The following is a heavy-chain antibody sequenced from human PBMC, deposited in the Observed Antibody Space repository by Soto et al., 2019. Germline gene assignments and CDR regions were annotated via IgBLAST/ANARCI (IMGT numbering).Heavy chain of an antibody. CDR3: ATAPMNFGGSDYSTYHYGMGG. CDR2: INPNSGGT. CDR1: GYTFTGYY. J-gene: IGHJ6*01. Sequence: ASVKVSCKASGYTFTGYYIHWVRQAPGQGLEWMGWINPNSGGTNFAQKFQGWLTMTSDTSISTAYMELSRLRSDDTAVYYCATAPMNFGGSDYSTYHYGMGGRGQGTTVTVSS. V-gene: IGHV1-2*04. D-gene: IGHD4-4*01.